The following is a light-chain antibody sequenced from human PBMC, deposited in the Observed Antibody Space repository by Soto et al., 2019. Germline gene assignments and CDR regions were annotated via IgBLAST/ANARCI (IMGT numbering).Light chain of an antibody. J-gene: IGKJ1*01. Sequence: EIVLTQAPATLSLSPGERATLSCRASQSIGLAIAWYQHKPGQAPRLLIFDASQRATGIPARFRGSGSGTDFTLSISSLEPEDFAVYYCQQRTDRPPWTFGQGGKADIK. CDR1: QSIGLA. CDR3: QQRTDRPPWT. V-gene: IGKV3-11*01. CDR2: DAS.